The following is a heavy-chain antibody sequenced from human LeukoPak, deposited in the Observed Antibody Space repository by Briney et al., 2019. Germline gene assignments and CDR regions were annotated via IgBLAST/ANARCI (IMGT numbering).Heavy chain of an antibody. CDR1: GFTFTSYA. CDR2: ISASDGST. Sequence: PGGSLRLSCTASGFTFTSYAMSWVRQAPGRGLDWVSEISASDGSTYYADSVKGRFTISRDTNTLYLQMNSLRAADTAVYYCAKGLRSSGWYTHFDYWGRGTLVTVSS. J-gene: IGHJ4*02. V-gene: IGHV3-23*01. D-gene: IGHD6-19*01. CDR3: AKGLRSSGWYTHFDY.